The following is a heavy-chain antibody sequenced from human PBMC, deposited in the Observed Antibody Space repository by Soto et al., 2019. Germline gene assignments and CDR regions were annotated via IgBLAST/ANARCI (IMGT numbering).Heavy chain of an antibody. J-gene: IGHJ4*02. CDR2: ISGSGGST. D-gene: IGHD6-19*01. V-gene: IGHV3-23*01. Sequence: EVQLLESGGGLVQPGGSLRLSCAASGFTFSSYAKSWVRQAPGKGLEWVSAISGSGGSTYYADSVKGRFTISRDNSKNTLYLQMNSLRAEDTAVYYCAKGRPSGWGGLYYFDYWGQGTLVTVSS. CDR1: GFTFSSYA. CDR3: AKGRPSGWGGLYYFDY.